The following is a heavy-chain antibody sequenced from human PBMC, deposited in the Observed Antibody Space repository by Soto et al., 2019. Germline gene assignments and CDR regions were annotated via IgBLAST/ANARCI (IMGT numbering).Heavy chain of an antibody. V-gene: IGHV4-59*01. CDR2: IYYSGST. Sequence: SETLSLTCTVSGGSISSYYWSWIRQPPGKGLEWIGYIYYSGSTNYNPSLKSRVTISVDTSKNQFSLKLSSVTAADTAVYYCARVGYSYGSPPGRYYYGMDVWGQGTTVTVSS. D-gene: IGHD5-18*01. J-gene: IGHJ6*02. CDR3: ARVGYSYGSPPGRYYYGMDV. CDR1: GGSISSYY.